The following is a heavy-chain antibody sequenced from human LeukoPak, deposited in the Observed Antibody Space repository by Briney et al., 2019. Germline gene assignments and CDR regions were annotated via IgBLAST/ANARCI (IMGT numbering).Heavy chain of an antibody. V-gene: IGHV3-11*01. CDR3: ARLSKGGSGSYDAFDI. D-gene: IGHD3-10*01. Sequence: PGGSLRLSCAASGFIFSDYYMSWIRQAPGKGLEWVSYISSSGSTIYYADSVKGRFTISRDNAKNSLYLQMNSLRAEDTAVYYCARLSKGGSGSYDAFDIWGQGTMVTVSS. J-gene: IGHJ3*02. CDR1: GFIFSDYY. CDR2: ISSSGSTI.